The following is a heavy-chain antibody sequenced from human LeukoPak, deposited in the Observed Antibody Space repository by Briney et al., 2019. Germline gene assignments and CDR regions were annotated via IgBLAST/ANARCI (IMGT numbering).Heavy chain of an antibody. CDR2: INPNSGGT. Sequence: GASLKVSCKASGYTFTGYYMHWVRQAPGQGLEWMGWINPNSGGTNYAQKFQGRVTMTRDTSISTAYMELSRLRSDDTAVYYCARGPHYNYYDSSGYYYAAYFDYWGQGTLVTVSS. D-gene: IGHD3-22*01. J-gene: IGHJ4*02. CDR3: ARGPHYNYYDSSGYYYAAYFDY. V-gene: IGHV1-2*02. CDR1: GYTFTGYY.